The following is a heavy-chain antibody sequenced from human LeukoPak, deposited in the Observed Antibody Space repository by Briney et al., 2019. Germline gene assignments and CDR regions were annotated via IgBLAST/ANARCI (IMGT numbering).Heavy chain of an antibody. CDR3: AKDLNYDYFDY. J-gene: IGHJ4*02. CDR1: GFTFSSYS. D-gene: IGHD1-7*01. Sequence: GGSLRLSCAASGFTFSSYSMNWVRQAPGKGLEWVSYISSSSSTIYYADSVKGRFTISRDNSKNTLYLQMNSLRAADTAVYYCAKDLNYDYFDYWGQGTLVTVSS. CDR2: ISSSSSTI. V-gene: IGHV3-48*01.